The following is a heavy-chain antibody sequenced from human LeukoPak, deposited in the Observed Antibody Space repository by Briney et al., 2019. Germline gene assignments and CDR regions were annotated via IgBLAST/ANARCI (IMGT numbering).Heavy chain of an antibody. CDR2: INPNTGET. V-gene: IGHV1-2*02. CDR1: GNTFIDNF. Sequence: SVRVSCKASGNTFIDNFMQWLRQAPGQGLEWMGWINPNTGETNYAQNFQDRVTMTRDTSMTTVYIELSRLTSADTAVYYCAREWMIAAPGKDWFDPWGQGTLVTVSS. CDR3: AREWMIAAPGKDWFDP. D-gene: IGHD6-25*01. J-gene: IGHJ5*02.